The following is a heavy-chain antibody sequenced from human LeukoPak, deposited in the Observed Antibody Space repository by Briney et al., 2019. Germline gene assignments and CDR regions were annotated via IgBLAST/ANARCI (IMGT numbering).Heavy chain of an antibody. V-gene: IGHV3-21*01. J-gene: IGHJ4*02. D-gene: IGHD2-2*01. CDR1: GFTFSSYS. CDR3: ARVMESRLPAAIGASDY. Sequence: PGRSLRLSCAASGFTFSSYSINWVRQAPGKGLEWVSSISGSSSYIYYADSVKGRFTISRDNAKNSLYLQMNSLRAEDTAVYYCARVMESRLPAAIGASDYWGQGTLVTVSS. CDR2: ISGSSSYI.